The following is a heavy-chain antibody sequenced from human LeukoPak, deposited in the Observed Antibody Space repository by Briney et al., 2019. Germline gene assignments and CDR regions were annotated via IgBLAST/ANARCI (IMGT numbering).Heavy chain of an antibody. J-gene: IGHJ2*01. CDR3: ARVYSSGWYPIGWYFDL. Sequence: ASVKVSCKASGYTFTSYAMNWVRQAPGQGLEWMGWINTNTGNPTYAQGFTGRFVFSLDTSVSTAYLQISSLKAEGTAVYYCARVYSSGWYPIGWYFDLWGRGTLVTVSS. V-gene: IGHV7-4-1*02. D-gene: IGHD6-19*01. CDR2: INTNTGNP. CDR1: GYTFTSYA.